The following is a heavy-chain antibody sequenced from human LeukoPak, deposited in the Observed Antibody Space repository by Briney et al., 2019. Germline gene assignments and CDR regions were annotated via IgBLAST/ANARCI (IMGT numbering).Heavy chain of an antibody. CDR3: ARDLEAANTYYFDY. CDR1: GFSISTYA. V-gene: IGHV3-30*14. Sequence: ERSLRLSCAASGFSISTYAMHWVRQAPGKGLEWVAIISYDGSQEYYADSVKGRFTISKDNSKNTVYLQVNSLRDEDTAVYYCARDLEAANTYYFDYWGQGTMVTVSS. CDR2: ISYDGSQE. J-gene: IGHJ4*02. D-gene: IGHD6-13*01.